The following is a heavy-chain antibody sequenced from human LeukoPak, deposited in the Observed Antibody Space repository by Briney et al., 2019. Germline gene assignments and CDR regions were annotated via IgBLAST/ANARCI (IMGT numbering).Heavy chain of an antibody. CDR1: GGSFSGYY. J-gene: IGHJ3*02. Sequence: SETLSLTCAVYGGSFSGYYWSWIRQPPGKGPEWIGEINHSGSSNYNPSLKSRVTIPVDTSKNQFSLKLSSVTAADTAVYYCARGGDSSGYYLLDAFDIWGQGTMVTVSS. V-gene: IGHV4-34*01. CDR2: INHSGSS. D-gene: IGHD3-22*01. CDR3: ARGGDSSGYYLLDAFDI.